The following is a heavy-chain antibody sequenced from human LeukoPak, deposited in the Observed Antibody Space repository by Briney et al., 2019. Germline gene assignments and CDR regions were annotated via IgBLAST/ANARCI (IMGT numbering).Heavy chain of an antibody. V-gene: IGHV1-2*02. CDR2: INPNSGGT. CDR3: ARERGGHEALDI. CDR1: GYTFAGYH. D-gene: IGHD6-25*01. J-gene: IGHJ3*02. Sequence: ASVKVSCKASGYTFAGYHNHWVRQAPGQGLEWMGWINPNSGGTNYAQKFQGRVTMTRDTAISTVYMEVSRLRSDDTALYYCARERGGHEALDIWGQGTMVTVSS.